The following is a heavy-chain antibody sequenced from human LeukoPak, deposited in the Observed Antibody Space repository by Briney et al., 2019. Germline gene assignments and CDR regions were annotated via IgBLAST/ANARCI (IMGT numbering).Heavy chain of an antibody. D-gene: IGHD1-14*01. V-gene: IGHV1-18*01. CDR2: ISGYNGNT. CDR1: GYTFTSYA. J-gene: IGHJ3*02. Sequence: GASVKVSCKASGYTFTSYAMNWVRQAPGQGLEWMGWISGYNGNTNYVRKLQGRLTMTTDTSTRTAYMELRSLKSDDTAVYFCARRNRILDALDIWGQGTMVTVSS. CDR3: ARRNRILDALDI.